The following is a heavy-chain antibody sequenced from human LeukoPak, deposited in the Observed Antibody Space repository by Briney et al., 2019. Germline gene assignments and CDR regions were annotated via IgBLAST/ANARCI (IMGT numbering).Heavy chain of an antibody. Sequence: PGGSLRLSCEASGFTFSSYAMHWVRQAPGKGLEWVAVISYDGSNKYYADSVKGRFTISSDNSKNTLYLQMNSLRAEDTAVYYCARDGPDWDYWGQGTLVTVSS. CDR1: GFTFSSYA. J-gene: IGHJ4*02. CDR3: ARDGPDWDY. V-gene: IGHV3-30-3*01. CDR2: ISYDGSNK. D-gene: IGHD3/OR15-3a*01.